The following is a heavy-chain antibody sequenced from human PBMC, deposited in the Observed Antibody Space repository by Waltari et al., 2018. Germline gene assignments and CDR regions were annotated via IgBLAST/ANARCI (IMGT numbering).Heavy chain of an antibody. Sequence: QVQLVQSGSELKKPGASVKVSCKSSGSTFTSHALNWVRQAPGQGLEWMGWINTNTGNPTYAQGFTGRFVFSLDTSGSTASLQISSLKAEDTAVYYCASEHSRGMDVWGQGTTVIVSS. CDR2: INTNTGNP. CDR3: ASEHSRGMDV. J-gene: IGHJ6*02. V-gene: IGHV7-4-1*02. CDR1: GSTFTSHA.